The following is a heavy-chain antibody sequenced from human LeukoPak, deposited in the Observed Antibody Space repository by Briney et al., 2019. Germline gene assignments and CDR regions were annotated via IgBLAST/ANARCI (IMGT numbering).Heavy chain of an antibody. CDR3: ARERGSSGGNTNGYFDY. CDR2: ISGSGGTT. D-gene: IGHD4-23*01. J-gene: IGHJ4*02. V-gene: IGHV3-23*01. CDR1: GFTFSNYA. Sequence: GGSLILSCAASGFTFSNYAMSWVRQAPGKGLEWVSVISGSGGTTYSADSVKGRFTISRDNSKNTLYLQMNSLRAEDTAAYYCARERGSSGGNTNGYFDYWGQGGVVTVSS.